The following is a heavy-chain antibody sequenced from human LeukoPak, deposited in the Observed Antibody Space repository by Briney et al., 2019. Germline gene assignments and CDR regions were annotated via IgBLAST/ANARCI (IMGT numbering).Heavy chain of an antibody. CDR1: GFTFNSYS. Sequence: GGSPRLSCAASGFTFNSYSMNWVRQAPGKGLEWVSSISSSSSYIYYADSVKGRFTISRDNAKNSLYLQMNSLRAEDTAVYYCASGYWNDGYWGQGTLVTVSS. CDR2: ISSSSSYI. J-gene: IGHJ4*02. V-gene: IGHV3-21*01. CDR3: ASGYWNDGY. D-gene: IGHD1-1*01.